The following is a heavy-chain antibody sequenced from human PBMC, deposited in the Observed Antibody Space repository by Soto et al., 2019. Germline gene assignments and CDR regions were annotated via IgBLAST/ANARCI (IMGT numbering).Heavy chain of an antibody. CDR2: ISGSGGST. V-gene: IGHV3-23*01. D-gene: IGHD2-2*01. CDR1: GFTFRSYV. J-gene: IGHJ4*02. CDR3: AKGRGYCSSTSCYVGSDY. Sequence: PGASLRLSSAVTGFTFRSYVMTWVRQAPGKGLEWVSAISGSGGSTYYADSVKGRFTISRDNSKNTLYLQMNSLRAEDTAVYYCAKGRGYCSSTSCYVGSDYWGQGTLVTVSS.